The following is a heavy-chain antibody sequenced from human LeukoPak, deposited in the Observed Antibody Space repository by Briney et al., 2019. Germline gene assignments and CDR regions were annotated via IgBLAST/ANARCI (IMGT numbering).Heavy chain of an antibody. CDR1: GFTFSDYY. V-gene: IGHV3-11*01. CDR3: ARYDFWSGKSLDY. CDR2: ISSSGSTI. J-gene: IGHJ4*02. D-gene: IGHD3-3*01. Sequence: GGSLRLSCAASGFTFSDYYMSWIRQAPGKGLEWVSYISSSGSTIYYADSVKGRFTISRDNAKDSLYLQMNSLKAEDTAVYYCARYDFWSGKSLDYWGQGTLVTVSS.